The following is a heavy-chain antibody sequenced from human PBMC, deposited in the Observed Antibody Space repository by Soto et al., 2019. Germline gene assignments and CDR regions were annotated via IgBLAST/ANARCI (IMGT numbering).Heavy chain of an antibody. CDR2: IIPIFGTA. CDR3: ASLYCSSTSCYGVLEDYYYYGMDV. Sequence: ASVKVSCKASGGTFSSYAISWVRQAPGQGLEWMGGIIPIFGTANYVQKFQGRVTITADESTSTAYMELSSLRSEDTAVYYCASLYCSSTSCYGVLEDYYYYGMDVWGQGTTVTVSS. D-gene: IGHD2-2*01. J-gene: IGHJ6*02. CDR1: GGTFSSYA. V-gene: IGHV1-69*13.